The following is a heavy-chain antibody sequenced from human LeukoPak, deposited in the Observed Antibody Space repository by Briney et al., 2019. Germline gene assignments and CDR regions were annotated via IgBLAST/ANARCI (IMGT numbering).Heavy chain of an antibody. CDR1: GFTFSSYA. CDR2: ISDSGGST. Sequence: GGSLRLSCAASGFTFSSYAMTWVRQAPGKGLEWVSVISDSGGSTYYADSVKDRFTMFRDNSKNTVYLRMNSLRVDDTAIYYCAREWQPLDPGGQGTLVTVS. CDR3: AREWQPLDP. D-gene: IGHD1-14*01. J-gene: IGHJ5*02. V-gene: IGHV3-23*01.